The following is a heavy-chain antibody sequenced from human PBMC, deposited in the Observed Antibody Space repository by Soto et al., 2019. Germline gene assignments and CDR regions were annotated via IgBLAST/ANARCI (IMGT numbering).Heavy chain of an antibody. J-gene: IGHJ4*02. Sequence: GGSLRLSCAASGFTFSSYAMSWVRQAPGKGLEWVSAISGSGGSTYYADSVKGRFTISRDNSKNTLYLQMNSLRAEDTAVYYCAKDPYCSGGSCYPNPDYWGQGTLVTVSS. CDR1: GFTFSSYA. CDR3: AKDPYCSGGSCYPNPDY. V-gene: IGHV3-23*01. D-gene: IGHD2-15*01. CDR2: ISGSGGST.